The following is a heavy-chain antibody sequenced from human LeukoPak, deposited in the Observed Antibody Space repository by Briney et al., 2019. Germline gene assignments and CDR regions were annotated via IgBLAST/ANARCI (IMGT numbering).Heavy chain of an antibody. V-gene: IGHV3-23*01. D-gene: IGHD6-19*01. J-gene: IGHJ4*02. CDR3: AKGSPYSSGWYHY. Sequence: GGSLRLSCVASGFTFATYAMSWVRQAPGKGLEWVSAISGSGGSTYYADSVKGRFTLSRDNSNNTLYLQMNSLRAEDTAVYYCAKGSPYSSGWYHYWGQGTLVTVSS. CDR1: GFTFATYA. CDR2: ISGSGGST.